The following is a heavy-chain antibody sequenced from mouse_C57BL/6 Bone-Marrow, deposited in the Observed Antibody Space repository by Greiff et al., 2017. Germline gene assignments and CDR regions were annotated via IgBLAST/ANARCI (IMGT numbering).Heavy chain of an antibody. D-gene: IGHD1-1*01. CDR2: FYPGSGSI. Sequence: QVQLQQSGAELVKPGASVKLSCKASGYTFTEYTIHWVKQRSGQGLEWIGWFYPGSGSIKYNEKFKDKATLTADKSSSTVYMGLSRLTAEDSAVYFCARHEEDYYGRGYFDYWGQGTTLTVAS. J-gene: IGHJ2*01. CDR3: ARHEEDYYGRGYFDY. V-gene: IGHV1-62-2*01. CDR1: GYTFTEYT.